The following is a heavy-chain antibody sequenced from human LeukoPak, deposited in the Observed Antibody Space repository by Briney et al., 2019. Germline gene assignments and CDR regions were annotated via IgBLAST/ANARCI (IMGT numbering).Heavy chain of an antibody. J-gene: IGHJ4*02. CDR2: IIPIFGTA. D-gene: IGHD3-22*01. CDR3: ATAESDYYDSSGYRDY. Sequence: ASVKLSCKASGGTFSSYAISWVRQAPGQGLEWTGGIIPIFGTANYAQKFQGRVTITADESTSTAYMELSSLRSEDTAVYYCATAESDYYDSSGYRDYWGQGTLVTVSS. V-gene: IGHV1-69*13. CDR1: GGTFSSYA.